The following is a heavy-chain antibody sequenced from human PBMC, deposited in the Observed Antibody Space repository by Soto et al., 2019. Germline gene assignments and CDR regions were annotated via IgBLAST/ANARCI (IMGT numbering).Heavy chain of an antibody. CDR2: IYNSGST. CDR3: ARGSTQRGADGFAV. V-gene: IGHV4-30-4*01. D-gene: IGHD3-10*01. J-gene: IGHJ3*01. Sequence: QVQLQESGPGLVKPSQTLSLTCNVSGGSFSSGAFYWSWIRQPPGKGLEWIGYIYNSGSTDYNPSLTSRLTISVDTSRNQFSLKLGSVTAADTAIYYGARGSTQRGADGFAVWGQGTMVTVSS. CDR1: GGSFSSGAFY.